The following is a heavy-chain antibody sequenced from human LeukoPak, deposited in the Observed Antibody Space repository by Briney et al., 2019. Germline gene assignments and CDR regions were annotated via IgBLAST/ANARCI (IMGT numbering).Heavy chain of an antibody. CDR2: IYYSGST. J-gene: IGHJ4*02. CDR3: ARGRGWQLLWDGYYFDY. V-gene: IGHV4-30-4*01. Sequence: PSETLSLTCTDSGGSISSGDYYWSWIRQPPGKGLEWIGYIYYSGSTYYNPSLKSRVTISVDTSKNQFSLKLSSVTAADTAVYYCARGRGWQLLWDGYYFDYWGRGTLVTVSS. CDR1: GGSISSGDYY. D-gene: IGHD2-15*01.